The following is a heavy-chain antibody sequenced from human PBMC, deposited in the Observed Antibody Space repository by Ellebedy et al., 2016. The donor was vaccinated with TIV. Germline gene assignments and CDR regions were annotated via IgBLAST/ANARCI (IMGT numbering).Heavy chain of an antibody. J-gene: IGHJ4*02. CDR2: INHSGST. V-gene: IGHV4-34*01. Sequence: SETLSLTXAVYGGSFSGYYWSWIRQPPGKGLEWIGEINHSGSTNYNPSLKSRVTISVDTSKNQFSLKLSSVTAADTAVYYCARHNYYDSSGYFTFDYWGQGTLVTVSS. CDR1: GGSFSGYY. D-gene: IGHD3-22*01. CDR3: ARHNYYDSSGYFTFDY.